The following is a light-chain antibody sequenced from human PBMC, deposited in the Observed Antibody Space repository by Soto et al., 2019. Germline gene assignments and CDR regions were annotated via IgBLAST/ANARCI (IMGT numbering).Light chain of an antibody. J-gene: IGKJ2*01. CDR1: QSVSSIY. Sequence: EIVLTQSPGTLSLSPGERATLSCRASQSVSSIYLAWYQQKPGQPPRLLIYGASSRATGIPDRFSGSGSGTDFTLIISRLEPEDFAVYYCQQYDRSSYTFGQGTKLEIK. CDR2: GAS. V-gene: IGKV3-20*01. CDR3: QQYDRSSYT.